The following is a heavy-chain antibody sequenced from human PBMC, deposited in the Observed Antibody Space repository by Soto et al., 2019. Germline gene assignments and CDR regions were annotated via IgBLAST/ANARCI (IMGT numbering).Heavy chain of an antibody. Sequence: QVQLVQSGAEVKKPGSSVKVSCKASGGIFSSYAISWVRQAPGQGLEWMGGIIPIFGTANYAQKFQGRVTITADESTSTAYMELSSLRSEDTAVYYCARDGGGYSGYAFSHHYGMDVWGLGITVTVSS. CDR3: ARDGGGYSGYAFSHHYGMDV. D-gene: IGHD5-12*01. CDR2: IIPIFGTA. CDR1: GGIFSSYA. V-gene: IGHV1-69*12. J-gene: IGHJ6*02.